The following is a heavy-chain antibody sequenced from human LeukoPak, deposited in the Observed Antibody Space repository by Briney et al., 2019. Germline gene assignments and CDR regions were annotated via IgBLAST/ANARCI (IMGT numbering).Heavy chain of an antibody. J-gene: IGHJ6*02. CDR1: GGSISSYY. Sequence: SETLSLTCTVSGGSISSYYWTWIRQPPGKGLEWIGYIYHSVSTNYDPSLKSRVTISVDTSKNQFSLKLGSVTAADTAVYYCARGVWPSAYYYYGMDVWGQGTTVTVSS. CDR2: IYHSVST. CDR3: ARGVWPSAYYYYGMDV. V-gene: IGHV4-59*01. D-gene: IGHD3-16*01.